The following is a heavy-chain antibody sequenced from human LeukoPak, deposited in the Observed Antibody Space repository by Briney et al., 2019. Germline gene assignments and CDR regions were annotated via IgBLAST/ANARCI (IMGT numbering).Heavy chain of an antibody. D-gene: IGHD3-22*01. J-gene: IGHJ4*02. V-gene: IGHV1-46*01. Sequence: ASVKVSCKASGYTFTSYYMHWVRQAPGQGLEWMGIINPSGGSTSYAQKFQGRVTMTGDMSTSTVYMELSSLRSEDTAVYYCVRELKTYYYDTSGLPIFDYWGQGTLVTVSS. CDR2: INPSGGST. CDR3: VRELKTYYYDTSGLPIFDY. CDR1: GYTFTSYY.